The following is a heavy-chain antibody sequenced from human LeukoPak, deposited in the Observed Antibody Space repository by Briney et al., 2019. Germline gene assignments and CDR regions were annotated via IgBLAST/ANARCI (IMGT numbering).Heavy chain of an antibody. J-gene: IGHJ4*02. CDR1: GYIFTNYG. V-gene: IGHV1-18*01. CDR2: ISAYNGNT. Sequence: ASVKVSCKASGYIFTNYGISWVRQAPGQGLEWMGWISAYNGNTNYAQKFQGRVTITADESTSTAYMELSSLRSEDTAVYYCARGPAAGHSYFDYWGQGTLVTVSS. CDR3: ARGPAAGHSYFDY. D-gene: IGHD6-13*01.